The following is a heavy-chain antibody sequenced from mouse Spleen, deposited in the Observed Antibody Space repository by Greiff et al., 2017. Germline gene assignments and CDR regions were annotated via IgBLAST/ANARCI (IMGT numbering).Heavy chain of an antibody. CDR1: GYTFTSYW. CDR2: IDPSDSYT. V-gene: IGHV1-50*01. D-gene: IGHD3-3*01. Sequence: VQLQQPGAELVKPGASVKLSCKASGYTFTSYWMQWVKQRPGQGLEWIGEIDPSDSYTNYNQKFKGKATLTVDTSSSTAYMQLSSLTSEDSAVYYCARWGGTNFDYWGQGTTLTVSS. J-gene: IGHJ2*01. CDR3: ARWGGTNFDY.